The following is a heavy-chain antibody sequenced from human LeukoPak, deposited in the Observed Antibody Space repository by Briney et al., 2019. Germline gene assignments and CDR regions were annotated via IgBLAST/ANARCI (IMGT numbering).Heavy chain of an antibody. D-gene: IGHD3-10*01. Sequence: GGSLRLSCAASGFTFSSYSMNWVRQAPGKGLEWVADIKRDESEQHYVDSVKGRFTISRDNAKNSLYLQMNSLRAEDTAVYYCALNMVGGQIFDFWGQGTLVTVSS. V-gene: IGHV3-7*01. J-gene: IGHJ4*02. CDR3: ALNMVGGQIFDF. CDR2: IKRDESEQ. CDR1: GFTFSSYS.